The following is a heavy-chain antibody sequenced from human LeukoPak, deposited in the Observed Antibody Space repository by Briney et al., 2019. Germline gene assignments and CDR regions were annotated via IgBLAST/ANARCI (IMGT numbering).Heavy chain of an antibody. Sequence: GASVKVSCKVSGYTLTELSMHWVRQAPGKGLEWMGGFDPEDGETIYAQKFQGRVTMTEDTSTDTAYMELSSLRSEDTAVYYCATGPYYDFWSGYSTAEYFQHWGQGTLVTVSS. CDR2: FDPEDGET. CDR1: GYTLTELS. V-gene: IGHV1-24*01. CDR3: ATGPYYDFWSGYSTAEYFQH. J-gene: IGHJ1*01. D-gene: IGHD3-3*01.